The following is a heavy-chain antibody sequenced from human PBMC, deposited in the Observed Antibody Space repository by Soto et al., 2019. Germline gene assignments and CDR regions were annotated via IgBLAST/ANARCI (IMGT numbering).Heavy chain of an antibody. CDR2: ISAYNGNT. J-gene: IGHJ4*02. CDR1: GYTFTSYG. D-gene: IGHD1-1*01. CDR3: ATHLPGPNEFDY. V-gene: IGHV1-18*01. Sequence: QVQLVQSGAEVKKPGASVKVSCKASGYTFTSYGISWVRQAPGHGLEWMGWISAYNGNTNYAQKLQGRVTMTTDTSTSTAYMELRSLRSDDTSLYYCATHLPGPNEFDYWGQGTLVTVSS.